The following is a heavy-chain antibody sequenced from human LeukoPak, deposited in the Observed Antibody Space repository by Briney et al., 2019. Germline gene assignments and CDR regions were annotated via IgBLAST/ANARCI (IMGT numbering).Heavy chain of an antibody. CDR3: ARDLGIVGAKGFDY. Sequence: GASVKVSCKASGGTFSSYAISWVRQAPGQGLEGMGGIIPIFGTANYAQKFQGRVTITADESTSTAYMELSSVRSEDTAVYYCARDLGIVGAKGFDYWGQGTLVTVSS. CDR2: IIPIFGTA. D-gene: IGHD1-26*01. V-gene: IGHV1-69*13. CDR1: GGTFSSYA. J-gene: IGHJ4*02.